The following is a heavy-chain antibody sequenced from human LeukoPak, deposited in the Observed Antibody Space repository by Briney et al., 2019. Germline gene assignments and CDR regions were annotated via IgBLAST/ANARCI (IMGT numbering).Heavy chain of an antibody. V-gene: IGHV4-61*02. D-gene: IGHD4-23*01. CDR2: IYTSGST. CDR3: ARGRQTPYYYYYYVDV. Sequence: SETLSLTCTVSGGSISSGSYYWSWIRQPAGKGLEWIGRIYTSGSTNYNPSLKGRVTISVDTSKNQFSLKLSSVTAAGTAVYYCARGRQTPYYYYYYVDVWGKGTTVTVSS. J-gene: IGHJ6*03. CDR1: GGSISSGSYY.